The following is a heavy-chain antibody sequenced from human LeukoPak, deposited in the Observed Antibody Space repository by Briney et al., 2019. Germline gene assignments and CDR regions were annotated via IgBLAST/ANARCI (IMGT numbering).Heavy chain of an antibody. Sequence: GGSLRLSCAASGFTFSSYWMSWVRQAPGKGLEWVSAISGSGDNTYYADSVKGRFTISRDNSKNTLYLQMNSLRAEDTALYYCAKGNYYGSSGLGSTSFDYWGLGTLVTVSS. V-gene: IGHV3-23*01. CDR2: ISGSGDNT. CDR1: GFTFSSYW. D-gene: IGHD3-10*01. CDR3: AKGNYYGSSGLGSTSFDY. J-gene: IGHJ4*02.